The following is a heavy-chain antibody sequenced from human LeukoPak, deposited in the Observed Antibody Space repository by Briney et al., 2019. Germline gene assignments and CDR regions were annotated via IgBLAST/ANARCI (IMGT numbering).Heavy chain of an antibody. D-gene: IGHD2-2*01. J-gene: IGHJ3*02. V-gene: IGHV3-30-3*01. CDR2: ISYDGSNK. CDR1: GFTFSSYA. CDR3: AREESVASSNDAFDI. Sequence: PGGSLRLSCAASGFTFSSYAMHWVRQAPGKGLEWVAVISYDGSNKYYADSVKGRFTISRDNSKNTLYLQMNSLRAEDTAVYYCAREESVASSNDAFDIWGQGTMATASS.